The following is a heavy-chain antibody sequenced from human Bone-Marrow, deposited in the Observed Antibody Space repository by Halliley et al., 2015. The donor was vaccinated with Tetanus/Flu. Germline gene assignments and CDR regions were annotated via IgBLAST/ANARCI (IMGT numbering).Heavy chain of an antibody. D-gene: IGHD3-10*01. CDR2: IYYSGST. J-gene: IGHJ4*02. Sequence: GDIYYSGSTKYNPSLQSRVTLSQDTSKNEFSLKLRFVPAADTAIYYCARVMPASGSFSPLDYWGQGIQVTVSS. V-gene: IGHV4-59*01. CDR3: ARVMPASGSFSPLDY.